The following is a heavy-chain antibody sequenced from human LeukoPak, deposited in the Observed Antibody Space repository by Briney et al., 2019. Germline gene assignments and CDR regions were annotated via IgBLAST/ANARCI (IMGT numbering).Heavy chain of an antibody. Sequence: SETLSLTCTVPDDSISSYYWSWIRQPPGRGLEWIGYIYYSGSTNHNPSLKSRVTISVDTSKNQFSLKLSSVTAADTAVYYCARGNAPPLYYMDVWGKGTTVTVSS. V-gene: IGHV4-59*01. D-gene: IGHD4-11*01. CDR1: DDSISSYY. J-gene: IGHJ6*03. CDR2: IYYSGST. CDR3: ARGNAPPLYYMDV.